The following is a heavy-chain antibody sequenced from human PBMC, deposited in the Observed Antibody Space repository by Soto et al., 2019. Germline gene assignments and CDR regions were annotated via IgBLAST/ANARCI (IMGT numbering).Heavy chain of an antibody. CDR2: ISSSSSYI. V-gene: IGHV3-21*01. CDR3: ARERSGGTNPFGYFDL. Sequence: VQLVESGGGLVKPGGSLRLSCAASGFTFSSYSMNWVRQAPGKGLEWVSSISSSSSYIYYADSVKGRFTISRDNAKNSLYLQMNSLRAEDTAVYYCARERSGGTNPFGYFDLWGRGTLVTVSS. J-gene: IGHJ2*01. CDR1: GFTFSSYS. D-gene: IGHD6-13*01.